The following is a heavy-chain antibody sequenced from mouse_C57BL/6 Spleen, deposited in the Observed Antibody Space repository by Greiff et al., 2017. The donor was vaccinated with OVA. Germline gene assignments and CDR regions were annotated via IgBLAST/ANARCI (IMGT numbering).Heavy chain of an antibody. Sequence: VQLQQSGTELVKPGASVKLSCKASGYTFTSYWMHWVKQRPGQGLEWIGNINPSNGGTNYNEKFKSKATLTVDKSSSTAYMQLSSLTSEDSAVYYCARSDGYLSWFAYWGQGTLVTVSA. D-gene: IGHD2-3*01. J-gene: IGHJ3*01. CDR2: INPSNGGT. CDR3: ARSDGYLSWFAY. V-gene: IGHV1-53*01. CDR1: GYTFTSYW.